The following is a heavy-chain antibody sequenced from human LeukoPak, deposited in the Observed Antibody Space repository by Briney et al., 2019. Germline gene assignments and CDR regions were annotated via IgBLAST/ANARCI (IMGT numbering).Heavy chain of an antibody. CDR3: AVTMVRGVLLAYGMDV. V-gene: IGHV3-21*01. CDR2: ISSSSSYI. D-gene: IGHD3-10*01. J-gene: IGHJ6*02. Sequence: GGSLRLSCAASGFTFSSYNMNWVRQAPGKGLEWVSSISSSSSYIYYADSVKGRFTISRDNAKNSLYLQMNSLRAEDTAVYYCAVTMVRGVLLAYGMDVWGQGTTVTVSS. CDR1: GFTFSSYN.